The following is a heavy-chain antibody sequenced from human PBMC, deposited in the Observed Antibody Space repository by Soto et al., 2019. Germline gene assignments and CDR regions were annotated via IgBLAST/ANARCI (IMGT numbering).Heavy chain of an antibody. CDR1: GYTFTSYA. J-gene: IGHJ4*02. D-gene: IGHD4-17*01. Sequence: GASVKVSCKASGYTFTSYAMHWVRQAPGQRLEWMGWMNPNSGNTGYAQKFQGRVTMTRNTSISTAYMELSSLRSEDTAVYYCARTLYGDNVDDWCQGTRVTVVS. V-gene: IGHV1-8*02. CDR2: MNPNSGNT. CDR3: ARTLYGDNVDD.